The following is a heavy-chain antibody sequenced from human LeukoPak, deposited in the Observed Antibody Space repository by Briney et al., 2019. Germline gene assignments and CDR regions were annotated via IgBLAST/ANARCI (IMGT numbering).Heavy chain of an antibody. D-gene: IGHD4-17*01. J-gene: IGHJ4*02. CDR1: GYTFTSYD. CDR3: ARDYGDYEYDY. Sequence: ASVKVSCKASGYTFTSYDINWVRQATGQRLEWMGWISAYNGNTNYAQKLQGRVTMTTDTSTSTAYMELRSLRPDDTAVYYCARDYGDYEYDYWGQGTLVTVSS. V-gene: IGHV1-18*01. CDR2: ISAYNGNT.